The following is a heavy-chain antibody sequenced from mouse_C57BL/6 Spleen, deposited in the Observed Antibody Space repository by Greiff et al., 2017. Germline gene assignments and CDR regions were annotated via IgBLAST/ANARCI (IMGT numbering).Heavy chain of an antibody. CDR2: IYPGSGST. D-gene: IGHD3-2*02. J-gene: IGHJ3*01. Sequence: VQLQQSGAELVKPGASVKMSCKASGYTFTSYWITWVKQRPGQGLEWIGDIYPGSGSTNYNEKFKSKATLTVDTSSSTAYMQLSSLTSEDSAGYDCARCCSGYEGAWFAYWGQGTLVTGSA. CDR1: GYTFTSYW. CDR3: ARCCSGYEGAWFAY. V-gene: IGHV1-55*01.